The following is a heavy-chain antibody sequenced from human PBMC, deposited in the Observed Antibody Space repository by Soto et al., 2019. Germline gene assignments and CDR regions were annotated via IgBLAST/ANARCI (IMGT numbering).Heavy chain of an antibody. CDR1: GFTFSHHG. V-gene: IGHV3-33*01. J-gene: IGHJ4*02. CDR2: IWYDGSLK. CDR3: ARWDLDW. Sequence: QVQLVESGGGVVQPGKSLRLSCAASGFTFSHHGIHWVRQAPGKGLEWVAVIWYDGSLKYYGDSVRGRFTVSRDNSKNTVYLQMNSLRVEDTAVYYCARWDLDWWGQGTLVTVSS. D-gene: IGHD2-21*01.